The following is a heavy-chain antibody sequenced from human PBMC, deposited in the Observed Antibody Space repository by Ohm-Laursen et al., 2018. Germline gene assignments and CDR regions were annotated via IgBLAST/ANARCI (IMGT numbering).Heavy chain of an antibody. Sequence: SLRLSCAASGFTFSDYYMSWIRQAAGKGLEWVSYISAGGTTINSADSVKGRFTISRDNSKNTLYLQMNSLRAEDTAVYYCAKPYSSSSGDYWGQGTLVTVSS. CDR2: ISAGGTTI. D-gene: IGHD6-6*01. CDR3: AKPYSSSSGDY. CDR1: GFTFSDYY. V-gene: IGHV3-11*04. J-gene: IGHJ4*02.